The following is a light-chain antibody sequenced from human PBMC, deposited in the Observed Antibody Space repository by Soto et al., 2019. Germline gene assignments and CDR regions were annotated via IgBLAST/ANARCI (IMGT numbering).Light chain of an antibody. CDR1: SGDIGTYNL. CDR3: CSYAGRSTVI. J-gene: IGLJ2*01. V-gene: IGLV2-23*01. Sequence: QSALTQPASVSGSPGQSITISCTGSSGDIGTYNLVSWYQQHPGRAPKLIIFEGNKRPSGVSNRFSASKSGNTASLAISGLHAEDEADYHCCSYAGRSTVICGGGTKLTVL. CDR2: EGN.